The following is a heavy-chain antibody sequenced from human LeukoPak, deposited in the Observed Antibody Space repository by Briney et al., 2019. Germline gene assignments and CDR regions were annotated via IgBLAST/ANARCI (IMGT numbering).Heavy chain of an antibody. V-gene: IGHV3-7*01. CDR2: IKHDGSEK. CDR1: GFPFSYW. CDR3: ARNRRCCGEDY. D-gene: IGHD2-21*01. Sequence: AGSLRLSCAASGFPFSYWMTWVRQAPGKGLEWVANIKHDGSEKNYVDSVKGRLTISRDNAKNSLYLQMNSLRAEDTAVYYCARNRRCCGEDYWGQGTQVTVSS. J-gene: IGHJ4*02.